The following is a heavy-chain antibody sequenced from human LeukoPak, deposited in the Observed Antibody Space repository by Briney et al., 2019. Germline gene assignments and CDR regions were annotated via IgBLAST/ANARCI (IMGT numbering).Heavy chain of an antibody. J-gene: IGHJ4*02. CDR3: ARGGVRLVGLDYFDY. CDR2: IHSGCST. V-gene: IGHV3-53*01. D-gene: IGHD2-15*01. Sequence: GGSLTLSCAASGFTISGHYMSWVRQAPGKGLEWISDIHSGCSTYFADSVKGRFTISRDNPKNTLYLQMNSLRAEDTAVYYCARGGVRLVGLDYFDYWGQGTLVTVSS. CDR1: GFTISGHY.